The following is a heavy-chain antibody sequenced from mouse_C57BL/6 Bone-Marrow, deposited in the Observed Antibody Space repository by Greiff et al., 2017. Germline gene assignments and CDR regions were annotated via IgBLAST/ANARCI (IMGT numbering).Heavy chain of an antibody. Sequence: VQLQQSGPELVKPGASVKIPCKASGYTFTDYNMDWVKQSHGKSLEWIGDINPNNGGTIYNQKFKGKATLTVDKSSSTAYMELRSLTSEDTAVYYCAGGGYGNPFAYWGRGTLVTVSA. J-gene: IGHJ3*01. CDR3: AGGGYGNPFAY. D-gene: IGHD2-1*01. CDR2: INPNNGGT. CDR1: GYTFTDYN. V-gene: IGHV1-18*01.